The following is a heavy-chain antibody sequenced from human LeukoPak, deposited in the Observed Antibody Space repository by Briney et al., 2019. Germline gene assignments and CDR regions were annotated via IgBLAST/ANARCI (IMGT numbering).Heavy chain of an antibody. CDR2: ISYDGSNK. CDR1: GFTFSSYG. D-gene: IGHD1-26*01. Sequence: GGSLRLSCAASGFTFSSYGMHWVRQAPGKGLEWVAVISYDGSNKYYADSVKGRFTISRDNSKNTLYLQMNSLRAEDTAVYYCARDLGAYSGNNWFDPWGQGTLVTVSS. V-gene: IGHV3-30*03. J-gene: IGHJ5*02. CDR3: ARDLGAYSGNNWFDP.